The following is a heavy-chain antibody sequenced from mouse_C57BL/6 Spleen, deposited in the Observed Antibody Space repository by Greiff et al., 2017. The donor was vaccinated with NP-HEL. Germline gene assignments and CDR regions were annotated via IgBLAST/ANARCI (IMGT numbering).Heavy chain of an antibody. V-gene: IGHV2-2*01. Sequence: VKLVESGPGLVQPSQSLSITCTVSGFSLTSYGVHWVRQSPGKGLEWLGVIWSGGSTDYNAAFISRLSISKDNSKSQVFFKMNSLQADDTAIYYCARKFGSSYVGYAMDYWGQGTSVTVSS. CDR1: GFSLTSYG. CDR3: ARKFGSSYVGYAMDY. CDR2: IWSGGST. D-gene: IGHD1-1*01. J-gene: IGHJ4*01.